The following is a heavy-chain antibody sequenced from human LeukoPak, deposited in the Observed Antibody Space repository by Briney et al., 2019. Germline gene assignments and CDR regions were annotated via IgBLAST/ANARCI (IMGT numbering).Heavy chain of an antibody. J-gene: IGHJ5*02. Sequence: SETLSLTCTVSGGSISSSNYFWGWIRQPPEKGLEWIATISYSGSTYYTPSLKSRVTISIDTSKNQFSLKLSSLTAADTAMYYFARHLSGSFPFHFGPWGQGTLVTVSS. CDR2: ISYSGST. D-gene: IGHD1-26*01. CDR1: GGSISSSNYF. V-gene: IGHV4-39*01. CDR3: ARHLSGSFPFHFGP.